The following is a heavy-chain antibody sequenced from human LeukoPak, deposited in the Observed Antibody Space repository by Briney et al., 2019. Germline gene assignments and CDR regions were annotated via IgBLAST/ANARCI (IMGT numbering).Heavy chain of an antibody. CDR2: ISGSGGST. CDR1: GFTFSSNA. V-gene: IGHV3-23*01. CDR3: AKGRYCSSTSCYTGMRGNWFDP. D-gene: IGHD2-2*02. Sequence: PGGSLRLSCAAAGFTFSSNAMSWVRQAPGKGLEWVSAISGSGGSTYYADSVKGRFTISRDNSKNTLYLQMNSLRAEDTAVYYCAKGRYCSSTSCYTGMRGNWFDPWGQGTLVTVSS. J-gene: IGHJ5*02.